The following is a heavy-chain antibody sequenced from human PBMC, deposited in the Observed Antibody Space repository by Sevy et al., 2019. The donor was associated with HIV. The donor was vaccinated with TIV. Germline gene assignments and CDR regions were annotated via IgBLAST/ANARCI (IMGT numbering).Heavy chain of an antibody. D-gene: IGHD6-19*01. CDR1: GFTFISYA. J-gene: IGHJ4*02. CDR3: AKRGSSGWGNYYFDY. Sequence: GGSLRLSCAASGFTFISYAMSWVRQAPGKGLEWVSAISGSGGSTYYADSVKGRFTISRDNSKNTLYLQMNSLRAEDTAVYYCAKRGSSGWGNYYFDYWGQGTLVTVSS. CDR2: ISGSGGST. V-gene: IGHV3-23*01.